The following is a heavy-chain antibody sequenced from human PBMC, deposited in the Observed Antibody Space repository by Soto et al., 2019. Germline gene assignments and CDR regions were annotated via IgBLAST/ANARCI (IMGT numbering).Heavy chain of an antibody. J-gene: IGHJ6*02. CDR2: IWYDGSNK. V-gene: IGHV3-33*08. CDR3: ARSDCTGAYCYSWPFNYGVDV. CDR1: GFTFNTYG. D-gene: IGHD2-15*01. Sequence: PGLSQSLSCPPSGFTFNTYGMHWVRQAPGKGLEWVAIIWYDGSNKYYADSVKGRFTISRDNSKNTLYLQMNSLRAEDTALYYCARSDCTGAYCYSWPFNYGVDVWGQGTTVTVS.